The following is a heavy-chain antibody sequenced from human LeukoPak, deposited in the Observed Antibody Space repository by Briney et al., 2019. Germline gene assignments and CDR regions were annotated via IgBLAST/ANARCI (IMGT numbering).Heavy chain of an antibody. J-gene: IGHJ4*02. CDR2: IIPILGEP. D-gene: IGHD3-10*01. V-gene: IGHV1-69*02. Sequence: SVKVSCKASGGTFSSYTISWVRQAPGQGLEWMGRIIPILGEPDYAQKFQGRVTITADMSTSTAYMELSSLRSEDTAVYYCARKGGLGTYGIFDHWGQGTPVTVSS. CDR1: GGTFSSYT. CDR3: ARKGGLGTYGIFDH.